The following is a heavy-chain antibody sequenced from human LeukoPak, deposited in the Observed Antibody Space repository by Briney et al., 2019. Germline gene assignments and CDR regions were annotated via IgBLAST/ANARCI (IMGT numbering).Heavy chain of an antibody. CDR2: ISSSSGYI. Sequence: GGSLRLSCAASGFTFSSYSMNWVRQAPGKGLEWVSPISSSSGYIYYAESVQGRVTISRDNAKSSLYLQMTSLRSEDTAVYYSARARGYSYGFDYWGQGTLVTVSS. CDR1: GFTFSSYS. J-gene: IGHJ4*02. CDR3: ARARGYSYGFDY. D-gene: IGHD5-18*01. V-gene: IGHV3-21*01.